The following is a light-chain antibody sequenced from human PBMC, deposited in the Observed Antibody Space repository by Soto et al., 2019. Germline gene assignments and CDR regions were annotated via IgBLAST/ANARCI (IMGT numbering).Light chain of an antibody. CDR1: QSVSSN. J-gene: IGKJ4*01. CDR2: GAS. V-gene: IGKV3-15*01. Sequence: EIVMTQSPATLSVSPGERATLSCRASQSVSSNLAWYQQKPGQAPRLLIYGASTRATGIPARFSGSGSGTELTLTISSLQSEDFAVHYCQQYNNWPRGTFGGGTKVEIK. CDR3: QQYNNWPRGT.